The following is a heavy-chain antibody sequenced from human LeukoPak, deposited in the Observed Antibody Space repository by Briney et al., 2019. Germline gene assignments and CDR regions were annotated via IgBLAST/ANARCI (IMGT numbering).Heavy chain of an antibody. CDR3: AKDANTAMAEAAFDI. CDR1: GFTFDDYT. V-gene: IGHV3-43*01. CDR2: ISWDGGST. D-gene: IGHD5-18*01. J-gene: IGHJ3*02. Sequence: PGGSLRLSCAASGFTFDDYTMHWVRQAPGKGLEWVSLISWDGGSTYYADSVKGRFTISRDNSKNSLYLQMNSLRTEDTALYYCAKDANTAMAEAAFDIWGQGTMVTVSS.